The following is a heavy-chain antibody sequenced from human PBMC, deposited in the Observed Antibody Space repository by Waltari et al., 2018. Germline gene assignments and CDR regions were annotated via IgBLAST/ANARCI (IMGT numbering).Heavy chain of an antibody. Sequence: EVQLVESGGGLVQPGGSLRLSCAASGFTFSSYELHWVRQAPGKGLEWVSYISSSGSTIYYADSVKGRFTISRDNAKNSLYLQMNSLRAEDTAVYYCARAWFGDQDYWGQGTLVTVSS. CDR3: ARAWFGDQDY. CDR2: ISSSGSTI. CDR1: GFTFSSYE. D-gene: IGHD3-10*01. J-gene: IGHJ4*02. V-gene: IGHV3-48*03.